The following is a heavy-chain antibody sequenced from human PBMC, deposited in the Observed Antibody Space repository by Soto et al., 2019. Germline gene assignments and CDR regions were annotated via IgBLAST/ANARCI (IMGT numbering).Heavy chain of an antibody. CDR1: GDSMSSSDYY. CDR2: IYYSGST. D-gene: IGHD6-19*01. V-gene: IGHV4-39*01. CDR3: ARRTVNIRTFYSGLKTHCFDY. J-gene: IGHJ4*02. Sequence: SETLSLTCAVSGDSMSSSDYYWGWIRQPPGKGLEWIGSIYYSGSTYYNPSLQSRVAISVDTSKNQFSLKLKSVTAADTAIYYCARRTVNIRTFYSGLKTHCFDYLGQGAPVTVSS.